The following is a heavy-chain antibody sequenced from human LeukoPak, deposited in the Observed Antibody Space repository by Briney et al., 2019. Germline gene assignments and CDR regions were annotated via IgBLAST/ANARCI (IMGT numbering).Heavy chain of an antibody. CDR1: GGSISSGDYY. CDR2: IYYSGST. V-gene: IGHV4-61*08. Sequence: PSQTLSLTCTVSGGSISSGDYYWSWIRQPPGKGLEWIGYIYYSGSTNYNPSLKSRVTISVDTSKNQFSLKLSSVTAADTAVYYCARGPPPITIFGVVRTPYFDYWGQGTLVTVSS. J-gene: IGHJ4*02. CDR3: ARGPPPITIFGVVRTPYFDY. D-gene: IGHD3-3*01.